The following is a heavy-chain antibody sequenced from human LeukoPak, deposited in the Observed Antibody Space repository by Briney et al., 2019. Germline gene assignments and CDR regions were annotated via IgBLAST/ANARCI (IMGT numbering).Heavy chain of an antibody. Sequence: ASVKVSCKASGGTFSSYAINWVRQAPGQGLEWMGIINPSGGSTSYAQKFQGRVTMTRDMSTSTVYMELSSLRSEDTAVYYCARDYDSSGYYYDYWGQGTLVTVSS. J-gene: IGHJ4*02. D-gene: IGHD3-22*01. CDR1: GGTFSSYA. V-gene: IGHV1-46*01. CDR2: INPSGGST. CDR3: ARDYDSSGYYYDY.